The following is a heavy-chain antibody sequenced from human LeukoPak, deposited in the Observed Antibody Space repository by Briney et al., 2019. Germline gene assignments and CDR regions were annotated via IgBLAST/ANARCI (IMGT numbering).Heavy chain of an antibody. CDR2: FGAEQDET. Sequence: GASVKVSCKVSGYALAELSIHWVRQTPGKGLEWMGGFGAEQDETLYAQKFEGRVTMTEDTSTATAHLEMNRLTSDDTGVYFCATDMMNGTTWRDYWGQGTLVVVSS. J-gene: IGHJ4*02. CDR1: GYALAELS. D-gene: IGHD1-1*01. CDR3: ATDMMNGTTWRDY. V-gene: IGHV1-24*01.